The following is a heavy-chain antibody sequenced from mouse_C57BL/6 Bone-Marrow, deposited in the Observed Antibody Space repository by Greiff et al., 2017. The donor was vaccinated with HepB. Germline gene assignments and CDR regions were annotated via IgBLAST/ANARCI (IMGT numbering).Heavy chain of an antibody. CDR3: ARRDYYGSPWFAY. V-gene: IGHV1-81*01. D-gene: IGHD1-1*01. Sequence: VQVVESGAELARPGASVKLSCKASGYTFTSYGISWVKQRTGQGLEWIGEIYPRSGNTYYNEKFKGKATLTADKSSSTAYMELRSLTSEDSAVYFCARRDYYGSPWFAYWGQGTLVTVSA. J-gene: IGHJ3*01. CDR2: IYPRSGNT. CDR1: GYTFTSYG.